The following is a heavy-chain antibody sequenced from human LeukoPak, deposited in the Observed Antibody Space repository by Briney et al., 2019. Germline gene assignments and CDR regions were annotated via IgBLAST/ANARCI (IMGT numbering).Heavy chain of an antibody. Sequence: SETLALNCAVHGGAFSGYYWSWIRQPPGKGLEWIGEINHSGSTNYNPSLKSRVTISVDTSKNQFSLKLSSVTAADTAVYYCARGGSTFGVDPWGQGTLVTVSS. J-gene: IGHJ5*02. CDR3: ARGGSTFGVDP. CDR1: GGAFSGYY. D-gene: IGHD3-16*01. CDR2: INHSGST. V-gene: IGHV4-34*01.